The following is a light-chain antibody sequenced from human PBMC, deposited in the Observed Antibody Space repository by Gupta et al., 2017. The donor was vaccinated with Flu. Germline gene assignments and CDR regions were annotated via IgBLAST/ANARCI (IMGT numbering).Light chain of an antibody. J-gene: IGKJ4*01. V-gene: IGKV1-33*01. CDR1: QDISNY. Sequence: DIQMTQSPSSLSASVGDRVTITCQASQDISNYLNWYQQKPGKAPKLLIYDASNLETGVPSRFSGSGSGTDFTFTISSLQPEDIATYYCQQYENRPSLTFGGGTKVETK. CDR3: QQYENRPSLT. CDR2: DAS.